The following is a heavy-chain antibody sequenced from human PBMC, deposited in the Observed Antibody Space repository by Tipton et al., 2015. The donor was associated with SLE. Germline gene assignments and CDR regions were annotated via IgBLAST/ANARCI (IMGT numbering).Heavy chain of an antibody. Sequence: LRLSCTASGGSIRNGAYYWHWIRQHPGKGLELIGYIYYSGTAYYNPSLKSRVTMSVDTSQNQFSLRLNSVTAADTAVYYCARQSNAGDWYFDLWGRGTLVTVSS. CDR1: GGSIRNGAYY. J-gene: IGHJ2*01. CDR2: IYYSGTA. D-gene: IGHD6-13*01. CDR3: ARQSNAGDWYFDL. V-gene: IGHV4-31*03.